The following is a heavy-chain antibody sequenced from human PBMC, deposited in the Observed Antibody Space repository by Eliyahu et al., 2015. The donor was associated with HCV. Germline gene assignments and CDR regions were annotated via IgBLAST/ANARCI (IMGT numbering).Heavy chain of an antibody. V-gene: IGHV3-48*01. D-gene: IGHD4-17*01. CDR1: GFTFSSYS. Sequence: EVQLVESGGGLVQPGGSLXRLSCAAXGFTFSSYSMNWVRPAPGKGVGWVSYISSSSSTIYYADSVKGRFTISRDNAKNSLYLQMNSLRAEDTAVYYCARETTVTKIDYWGQGTLVTVSS. CDR2: ISSSSSTI. CDR3: ARETTVTKIDY. J-gene: IGHJ4*02.